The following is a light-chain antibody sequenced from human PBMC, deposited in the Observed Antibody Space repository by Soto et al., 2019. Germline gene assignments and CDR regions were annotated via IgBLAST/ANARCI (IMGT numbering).Light chain of an antibody. CDR1: SSDVGGYKY. V-gene: IGLV2-14*01. CDR3: SSYTNINTRACV. J-gene: IGLJ1*01. Sequence: QSVLTQPASVSGSPGQSITISCTGTSSDVGGYKYVSWYQQHPGKAPKLIIYEVTDRPSGVSNRFSGSKSGNTASLTISGLQAEDEAEYYCSSYTNINTRACVFGTGTKVTVL. CDR2: EVT.